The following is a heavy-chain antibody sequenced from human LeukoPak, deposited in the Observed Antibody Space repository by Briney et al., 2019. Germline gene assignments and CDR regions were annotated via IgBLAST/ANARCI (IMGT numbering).Heavy chain of an antibody. CDR2: ISPSSSYA. CDR3: AKGHSDYGTGFDL. Sequence: GGSLRLSCAASRFTFSDYYMSWIRQAPGKGLEWVSYISPSSSYANYADSVRGRFTISRDNAKNTLYLQMNSLTADDTAVYYCAKGHSDYGTGFDLWGQGTLVTVPS. D-gene: IGHD4-17*01. V-gene: IGHV3-11*05. CDR1: RFTFSDYY. J-gene: IGHJ4*02.